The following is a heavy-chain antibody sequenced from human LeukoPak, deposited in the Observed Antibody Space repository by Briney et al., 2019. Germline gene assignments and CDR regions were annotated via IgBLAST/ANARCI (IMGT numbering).Heavy chain of an antibody. V-gene: IGHV4-39*07. D-gene: IGHD3-22*01. CDR3: AREISGEYDSSGYYSAPFDY. J-gene: IGHJ4*02. CDR2: IYYSGST. CDR1: GGSISSSSYY. Sequence: SETLSLTCTVSGGSISSSSYYWGWIRQPPGKGLEWIGSIYYSGSTYYNPSLKSRVTISVDTSKNQFSLKLSSVTAADTAVYYCAREISGEYDSSGYYSAPFDYWGQGTLVTVSS.